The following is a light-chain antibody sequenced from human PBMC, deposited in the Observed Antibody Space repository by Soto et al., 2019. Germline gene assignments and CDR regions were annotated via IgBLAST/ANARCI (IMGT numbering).Light chain of an antibody. CDR2: FST. Sequence: DVQMTQSPSSVSASVGDRVTVTCRASQDISNCVGWYQQKPGKGPELLITFSTSLQSGVPSRFSGSGSGTDFTLTISSLQPEDFATYYCQQDFTCPYTFGQGTKLQVK. V-gene: IGKV1-12*02. CDR3: QQDFTCPYT. J-gene: IGKJ2*01. CDR1: QDISNC.